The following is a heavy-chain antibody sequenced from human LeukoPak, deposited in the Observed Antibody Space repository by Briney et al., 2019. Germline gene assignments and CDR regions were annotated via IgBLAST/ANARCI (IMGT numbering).Heavy chain of an antibody. D-gene: IGHD2-21*02. Sequence: SETLSLTCTVSGGSFSSGYYSWSWIRQHPGKGLEWIGYIYYSGSTNYNPSLKSRVTISVDTSKNQFSLKLSSVTAADTAVYYCARARGDGPWFDPWGQGTLVTVSS. J-gene: IGHJ5*02. CDR2: IYYSGST. CDR3: ARARGDGPWFDP. CDR1: GGSFSSGYYS. V-gene: IGHV4-61*01.